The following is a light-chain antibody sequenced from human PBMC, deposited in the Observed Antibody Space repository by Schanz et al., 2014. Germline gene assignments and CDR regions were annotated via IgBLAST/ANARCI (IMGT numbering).Light chain of an antibody. CDR1: QSVSSN. J-gene: IGKJ2*01. Sequence: EIVLTQSPGTLSVSPGERATLSCRASQSVSSNLAWYQQEPGQAPRLLIYGASSRATGIPDRFSGSGSGTDFPLTINRLEPEDFAVYYCQQYGTSPLTFGQGTKLEIK. CDR2: GAS. CDR3: QQYGTSPLT. V-gene: IGKV3-20*01.